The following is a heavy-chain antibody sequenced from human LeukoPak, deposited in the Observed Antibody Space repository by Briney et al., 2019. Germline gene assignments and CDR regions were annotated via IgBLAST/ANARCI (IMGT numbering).Heavy chain of an antibody. V-gene: IGHV4-59*01. CDR1: GGSISSYF. CDR2: IYYSGST. D-gene: IGHD6-19*01. Sequence: TSETLSLTCTLSGGSISSYFWSWIRQPPGKGLEWIGYIYYSGSTNYNPTLKSRVTITLDTSQNQFSLNMSSVTAADTAVYYCARGRVGSAWPTFFDYWGQGTLVTVSS. J-gene: IGHJ4*02. CDR3: ARGRVGSAWPTFFDY.